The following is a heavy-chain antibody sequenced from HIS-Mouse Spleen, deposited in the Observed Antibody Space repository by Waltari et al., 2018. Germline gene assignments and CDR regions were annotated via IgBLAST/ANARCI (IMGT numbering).Heavy chain of an antibody. D-gene: IGHD3-10*01. V-gene: IGHV4-34*01. J-gene: IGHJ4*02. Sequence: QVQLQQWGAGLLKPSETLSLTCAVCGGSFSGYYWSWTRQPPGKGLEWIGEINHSGSTNYNPSLKSRVTISVDTSKNQFSLKLSSVTAADTAVYYCARSYIGQYYFDYWGQGTLVTVSS. CDR1: GGSFSGYY. CDR3: ARSYIGQYYFDY. CDR2: INHSGST.